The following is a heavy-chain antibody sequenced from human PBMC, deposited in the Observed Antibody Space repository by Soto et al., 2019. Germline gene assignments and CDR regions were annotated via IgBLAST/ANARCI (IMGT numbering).Heavy chain of an antibody. J-gene: IGHJ4*02. D-gene: IGHD5-12*01. Sequence: ASVKVSCKASGGTFSSYTISWVRQAPGQGLEWMGRIIPILGIANYAQKFQGRVTITADKSTSTAYMELSSLRSEDTAVYYCASGGPYSSSGYDFAIDYWGQGTLVTVSS. V-gene: IGHV1-69*02. CDR2: IIPILGIA. CDR3: ASGGPYSSSGYDFAIDY. CDR1: GGTFSSYT.